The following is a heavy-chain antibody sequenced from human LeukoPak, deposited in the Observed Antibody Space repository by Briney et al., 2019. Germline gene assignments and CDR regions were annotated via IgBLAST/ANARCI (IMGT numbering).Heavy chain of an antibody. CDR2: IWYDGSNK. V-gene: IGHV3-33*01. J-gene: IGHJ1*01. Sequence: PGRSLRLSCAASRFTFSSYGMHWVRQAPGKGLEWVAVIWYDGSNKYYADSVKGRFTISRDNSKNTLYLQMNSLRAEDTAVYYCARSGFYGDYDVISATGIQHWGQGTLVTVSS. CDR1: RFTFSSYG. D-gene: IGHD4-17*01. CDR3: ARSGFYGDYDVISATGIQH.